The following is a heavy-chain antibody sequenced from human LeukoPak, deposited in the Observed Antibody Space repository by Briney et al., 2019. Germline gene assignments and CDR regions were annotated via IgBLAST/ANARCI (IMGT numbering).Heavy chain of an antibody. CDR3: TTDSTVTTNPDY. V-gene: IGHV3-30*02. D-gene: IGHD4-17*01. CDR1: GFTFSSYG. CDR2: IRYDGSNK. J-gene: IGHJ4*02. Sequence: GGSLRLSCAASGFTFSSYGMHWVRQAPGKGLEWVAFIRYDGSNKYYADSVKGRFTISRDNSRNTLYLQMNSLKTEDTAVYYCTTDSTVTTNPDYWGQGTLVTVSS.